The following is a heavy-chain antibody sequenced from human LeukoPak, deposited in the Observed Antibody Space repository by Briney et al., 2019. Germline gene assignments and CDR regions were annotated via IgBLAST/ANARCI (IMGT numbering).Heavy chain of an antibody. CDR1: GFTVSSDY. V-gene: IGHV3-66*01. Sequence: GGSLRLSCAASGFTVSSDYMSWVRQAPGKGLEWVSVIYSGGSTYYADSVKGRFTISRDNSKNTLYLQMNSLRAEDTAVYYCASTGYSSGWDYWGQGTLVTVSS. CDR3: ASTGYSSGWDY. D-gene: IGHD6-19*01. J-gene: IGHJ4*02. CDR2: IYSGGST.